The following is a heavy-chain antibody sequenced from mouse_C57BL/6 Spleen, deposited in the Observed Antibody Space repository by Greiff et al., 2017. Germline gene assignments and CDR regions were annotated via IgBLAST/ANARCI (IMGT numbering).Heavy chain of an antibody. V-gene: IGHV3-6*01. Sequence: EVQLVESGPGLVKPSQSLSLTCSVTGYSITSGYYWNWIRQFPGNKLEWMGYISYDGSNNYNPSLKNRISITRDTSKNQFFLKLNSVTTEDTATYYCARGGTTVVATRWYFDVWGTGTTVTVSS. CDR2: ISYDGSN. CDR1: GYSITSGYY. J-gene: IGHJ1*03. D-gene: IGHD1-1*01. CDR3: ARGGTTVVATRWYFDV.